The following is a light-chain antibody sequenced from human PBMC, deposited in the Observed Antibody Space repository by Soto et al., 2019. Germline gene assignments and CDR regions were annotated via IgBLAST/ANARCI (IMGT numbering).Light chain of an antibody. CDR2: EVS. CDR3: SSYAGSDNYV. CDR1: SSDVGGYNF. Sequence: QSVLTQPPSASGSPGQSVTISCTGTSSDVGGYNFVSWYQQYPGKAPKPMIYEVSKRPSGDPDRFSGSKSGNTASLTVSGLQAEDEADYYCSSYAGSDNYVFGTGTKVTVL. J-gene: IGLJ1*01. V-gene: IGLV2-8*01.